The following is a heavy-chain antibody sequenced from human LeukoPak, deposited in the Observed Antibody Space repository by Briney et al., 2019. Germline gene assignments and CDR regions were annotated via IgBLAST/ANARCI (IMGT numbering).Heavy chain of an antibody. D-gene: IGHD2-2*02. CDR2: ISGSGGSA. J-gene: IGHJ4*02. CDR1: GFTFKTNT. CDR3: AKEGCTSSSCYTNY. V-gene: IGHV3-23*01. Sequence: GGSLTLSCAASGFTFKTNTMGWVRQAPGKELEWVSAISGSGGSAYYANSVKGRFTISRDDSENTLYLQMNSLRAEDTALYFCAKEGCTSSSCYTNYWGQGTLVTVSS.